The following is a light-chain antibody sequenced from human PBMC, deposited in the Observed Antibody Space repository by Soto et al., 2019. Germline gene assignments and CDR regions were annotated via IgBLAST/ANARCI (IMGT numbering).Light chain of an antibody. CDR2: GAS. V-gene: IGKV3-20*01. CDR1: QSVSGSY. CDR3: QQYVGSPVT. Sequence: DIVLTQSPGTLSLSPGERATLSCRASQSVSGSYLAWYQQKPGQAPRLLIYGASSRATGSPDRFSGSESGTDFTLTISRLEPEDSAVYYCQQYVGSPVTFGGGTKVEIK. J-gene: IGKJ4*01.